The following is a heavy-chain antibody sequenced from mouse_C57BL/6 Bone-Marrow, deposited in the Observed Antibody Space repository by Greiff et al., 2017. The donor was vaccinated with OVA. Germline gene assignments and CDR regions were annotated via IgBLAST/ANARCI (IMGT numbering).Heavy chain of an antibody. CDR2: INPNNGGT. V-gene: IGHV1-26*01. Sequence: VQLQQSGPELVKPGASVKISCKASGYTFTDYYMNWVKQSHGKSLEWIGDINPNNGGTSYNQKFKGKATLTVDKSSSTAYMELSSLTSEDSAVYYCAREGTSVYDGYYAWFAYWGQGTLVTVSA. CDR1: GYTFTDYY. D-gene: IGHD2-3*01. J-gene: IGHJ3*01. CDR3: AREGTSVYDGYYAWFAY.